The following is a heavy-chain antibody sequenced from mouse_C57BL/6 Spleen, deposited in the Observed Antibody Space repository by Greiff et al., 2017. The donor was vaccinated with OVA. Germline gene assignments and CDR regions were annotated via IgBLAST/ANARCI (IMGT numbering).Heavy chain of an antibody. D-gene: IGHD2-2*01. CDR1: GYSITSGYY. Sequence: EVKLQESGPGLVKPSQSLSLTCSVTGYSITSGYYWNWIRQFPGNKLEWMGYISYDGSNNYNPSLKNRISITRDTSKNQFFLKLNSVTTEDTATYYCARDWRGYDGVDYWGQGTTLTVSS. CDR2: ISYDGSN. V-gene: IGHV3-6*01. CDR3: ARDWRGYDGVDY. J-gene: IGHJ2*01.